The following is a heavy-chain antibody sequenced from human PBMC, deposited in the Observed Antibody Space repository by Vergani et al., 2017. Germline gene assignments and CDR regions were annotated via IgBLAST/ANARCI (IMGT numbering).Heavy chain of an antibody. Sequence: QVHLVQSGAEIKKPGSSVTVSCTASGGTFSSYAISWVRQAPGQGLEWMGGIIPIFGTANYAQKFQGRVTITADESTSTAYMELSSLRSEDTAVYYCARDRELGYGDPDAFDIWGQGTMVTVSS. CDR1: GGTFSSYA. CDR2: IIPIFGTA. D-gene: IGHD4-17*01. CDR3: ARDRELGYGDPDAFDI. V-gene: IGHV1-69*13. J-gene: IGHJ3*02.